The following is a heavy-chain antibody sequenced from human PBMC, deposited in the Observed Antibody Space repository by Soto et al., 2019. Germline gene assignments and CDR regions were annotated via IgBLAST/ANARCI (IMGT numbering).Heavy chain of an antibody. CDR2: ISYGGST. D-gene: IGHD6-19*01. CDR3: ASDRIAVAGSGTYFYYGMDV. Sequence: QVQLQESGPGLVKPSQTLSLTCTVSGGSTSSDGYYWTWIRQHPGKGLEWIGYISYGGSTYYNPSLPXRVTISLDTSXXQXSXTLSSVTAADTAVYYCASDRIAVAGSGTYFYYGMDVWGQGTTVSVSS. J-gene: IGHJ6*02. V-gene: IGHV4-31*03. CDR1: GGSTSSDGYY.